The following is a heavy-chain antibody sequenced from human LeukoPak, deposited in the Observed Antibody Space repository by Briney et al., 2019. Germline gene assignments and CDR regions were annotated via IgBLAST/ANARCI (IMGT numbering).Heavy chain of an antibody. CDR1: GFTVSSNF. V-gene: IGHV3-66*01. Sequence: PGGSLRLSCAVSGFTVSSNFMSWVRQAPGKGPEWVSVIYTSGITYYADSVRGRFTISRDNSKNTLHLQMDSLTAEDTAVYYCAREDAGGTYSFDYRGQGTLVTVSS. CDR2: IYTSGIT. D-gene: IGHD1-26*01. CDR3: AREDAGGTYSFDY. J-gene: IGHJ4*02.